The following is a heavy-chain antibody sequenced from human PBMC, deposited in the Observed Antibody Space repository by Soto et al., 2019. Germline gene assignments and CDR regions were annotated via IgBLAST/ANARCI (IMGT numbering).Heavy chain of an antibody. V-gene: IGHV1-18*04. CDR2: YNPYIAYG. CDR1: GYTFNNYA. CDR3: ARNSSDFYGWLDP. J-gene: IGHJ5*02. D-gene: IGHD2-21*02. Sequence: QVQLLQSGAEVKEPGASVKVSCKASGYTFNNYAVSWVRQAPGQGLEWMGWYNPYIAYGQSAKKFQGRVSMTTDTXXXXXXXXXXXXXXDXXXXXXXARNSSDFYGWLDPWGQGTLVTVSS.